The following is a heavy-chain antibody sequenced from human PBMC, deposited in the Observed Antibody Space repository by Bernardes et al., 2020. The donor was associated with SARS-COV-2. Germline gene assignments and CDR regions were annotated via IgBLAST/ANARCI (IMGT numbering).Heavy chain of an antibody. CDR3: ATTGSGHYFDY. J-gene: IGHJ4*02. V-gene: IGHV3-48*02. CDR1: GFTLSSFN. Sequence: GSLRLSCAASGFTLSSFNMNWVRQTPVKGLEWVSYISSSSGTIYYADSVKGRFTISRDNARNSLHLQMNSLRDEDTAIYYCATTGSGHYFDYWGQGTLVTVSS. CDR2: ISSSSGTI. D-gene: IGHD1-26*01.